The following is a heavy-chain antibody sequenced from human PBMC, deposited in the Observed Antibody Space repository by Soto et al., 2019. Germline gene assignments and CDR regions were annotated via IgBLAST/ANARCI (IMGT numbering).Heavy chain of an antibody. J-gene: IGHJ4*02. D-gene: IGHD4-17*01. CDR2: IRSKAYGGTT. CDR3: APKPPLTTVTD. Sequence: PGGSLRLSCTASGFTFGDYAMSWFRQAPGKGLEWVGFIRSKAYGGTTEYAASVKGRFTISRDDSKSIAYLQMNSLKTEDTAVYYCAPKPPLTTVTDWGQGTLVTVSS. V-gene: IGHV3-49*03. CDR1: GFTFGDYA.